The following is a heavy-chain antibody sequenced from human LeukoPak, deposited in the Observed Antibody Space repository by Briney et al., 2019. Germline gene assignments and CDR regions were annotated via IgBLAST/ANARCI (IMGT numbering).Heavy chain of an antibody. Sequence: GGSLRLSCAASGFTFSSYWLTWVRQAPGKGLEWVANIKQDGSEKFYVDSVKGRFTISRDSAKNSLYLQMNSLRAEDTAVYYCGRGHWGLDYWGQGALVTVSS. CDR3: GRGHWGLDY. CDR1: GFTFSSYW. V-gene: IGHV3-7*01. J-gene: IGHJ4*02. D-gene: IGHD7-27*01. CDR2: IKQDGSEK.